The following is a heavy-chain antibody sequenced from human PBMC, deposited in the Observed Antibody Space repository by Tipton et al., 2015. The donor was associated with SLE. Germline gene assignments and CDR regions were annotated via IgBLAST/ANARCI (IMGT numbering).Heavy chain of an antibody. CDR2: ISSSSGYI. J-gene: IGHJ6*02. Sequence: SLRLSCAASGFTFSSYSMNWVRQAPGKGLEWVSSISSSSGYIYYADSVKGRFTISRDNAKNSLYLQMDSLRADDTAVYYCARDLTGTSGMDVWGQGTTVTVSS. D-gene: IGHD1-1*01. V-gene: IGHV3-21*01. CDR3: ARDLTGTSGMDV. CDR1: GFTFSSYS.